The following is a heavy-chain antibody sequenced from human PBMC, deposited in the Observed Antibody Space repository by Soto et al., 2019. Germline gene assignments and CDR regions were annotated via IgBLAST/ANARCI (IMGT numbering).Heavy chain of an antibody. CDR3: AKDFDDFWSGPRLYYYYYGMDV. D-gene: IGHD3-3*01. V-gene: IGHV3-23*01. Sequence: GGSLRLSCVASGFTFSSYAMSWVRQAPGKGLEWVSAISGSGGSTYYADSVKGRFTISRDNSKNTLYLQMNSLRAEDTAVYYCAKDFDDFWSGPRLYYYYYGMDVWGQGTTVTVSS. CDR1: GFTFSSYA. CDR2: ISGSGGST. J-gene: IGHJ6*02.